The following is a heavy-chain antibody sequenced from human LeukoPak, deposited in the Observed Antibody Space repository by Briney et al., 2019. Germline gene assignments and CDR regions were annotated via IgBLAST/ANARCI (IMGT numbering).Heavy chain of an antibody. CDR3: ARDKRGYAFDI. CDR1: GGTFSSYA. J-gene: IGHJ3*02. CDR2: IIPIFGTA. V-gene: IGHV1-69*01. D-gene: IGHD3-16*01. Sequence: ASVKVSCKASGGTFSSYAISWVRQAPGQGLVWMGGIIPIFGTANYAQKFQGRVTITADESTSTAYMELSSLRSEDTAVYYCARDKRGYAFDIWGQGTMVTVSS.